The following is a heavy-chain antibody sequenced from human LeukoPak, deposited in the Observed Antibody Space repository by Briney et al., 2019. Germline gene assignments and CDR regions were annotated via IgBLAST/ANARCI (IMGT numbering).Heavy chain of an antibody. CDR2: ISGSGGST. D-gene: IGHD5-24*01. Sequence: HPGRSLRLSCAASGFTFSSYAMSWVRQAPGKGLEWVSAISGSGGSTYYADSVKGRFTISRDNSKNTLYLQMNSLRAEDTAVYYCAKATEIEMATATTVNDYWGQGTLVTVSS. CDR3: AKATEIEMATATTVNDY. J-gene: IGHJ4*02. V-gene: IGHV3-23*01. CDR1: GFTFSSYA.